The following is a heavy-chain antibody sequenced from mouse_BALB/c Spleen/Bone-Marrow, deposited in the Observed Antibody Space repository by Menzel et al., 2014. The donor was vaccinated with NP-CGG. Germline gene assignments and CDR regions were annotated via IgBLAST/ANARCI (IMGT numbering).Heavy chain of an antibody. Sequence: QVQLQQSGAELVRPGASVKLSCKASGYTFTSYWINWVKQRPGQGLEWIGNIYPSDSYTNCNQKFKDKATLTVDKSSSTAYMQLSSPTSEDSAVYYCTRRGTGNAMDYWGQGTSVTVSS. CDR3: TRRGTGNAMDY. CDR1: GYTFTSYW. J-gene: IGHJ4*01. V-gene: IGHV1-69*02. CDR2: IYPSDSYT. D-gene: IGHD3-3*01.